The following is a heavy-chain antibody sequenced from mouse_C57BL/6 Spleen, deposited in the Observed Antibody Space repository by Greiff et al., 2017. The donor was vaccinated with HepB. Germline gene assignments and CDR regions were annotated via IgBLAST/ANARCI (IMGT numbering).Heavy chain of an antibody. CDR2: IYPSDSET. CDR3: AGGDYVFAY. D-gene: IGHD2-4*01. CDR1: GYTFTSYC. J-gene: IGHJ3*01. Sequence: QVQLQQPGAELVRPGSSVKLSCKASGYTFTSYCMAWVKQRPGQGLEWIANIYPSDSETHYNQKFKDKTTFTVDKSTSTAYMQLSSLTSEDSAVYYGAGGDYVFAYWGQGTLVTVSA. V-gene: IGHV1-61*01.